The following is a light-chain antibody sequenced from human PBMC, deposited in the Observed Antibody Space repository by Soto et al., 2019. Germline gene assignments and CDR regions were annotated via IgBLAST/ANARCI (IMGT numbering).Light chain of an antibody. V-gene: IGLV2-14*01. J-gene: IGLJ2*01. CDR1: SSDVGAYNY. Sequence: QSDLTQPASVSGSPGQAITISCTGTSSDVGAYNYVSWYQQHPGKAPKLIIFEVSNRPSGISDRFSGFKSANTAYLTISGVQPEDEADYHCSSYTTIKTVVFGGGTKVTVL. CDR2: EVS. CDR3: SSYTTIKTVV.